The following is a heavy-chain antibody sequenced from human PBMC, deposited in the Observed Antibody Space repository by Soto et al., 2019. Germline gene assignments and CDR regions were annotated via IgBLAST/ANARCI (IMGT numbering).Heavy chain of an antibody. CDR3: ATRDYDILTGYLHI. Sequence: QAHLVQSGGEVRKPGASVKVSCQALEHTSTIYYIHWVRQARGQGLEWMGWINADSGDTTYAEDFRGRVTFTRDTSTSTFHMELSRLRLDDTAMYFCATRDYDILTGYLHIWGQGTLITVSS. CDR2: INADSGDT. D-gene: IGHD3-9*01. CDR1: EHTSTIYY. V-gene: IGHV1-2*02. J-gene: IGHJ1*01.